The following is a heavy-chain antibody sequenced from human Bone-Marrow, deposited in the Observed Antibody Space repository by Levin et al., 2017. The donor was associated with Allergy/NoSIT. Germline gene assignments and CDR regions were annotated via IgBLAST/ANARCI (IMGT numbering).Heavy chain of an antibody. V-gene: IGHV3-30*18. Sequence: GESLKISCAASGFTFSSYGMHWVRQAPGKGLEWVAVISYDGSNKYYADSVKGRFTISRDNSKNTLYLQMNSLRAEDTAVYYCAKETTGYAVWGPKHYWGQGTLVTVSS. CDR2: ISYDGSNK. J-gene: IGHJ4*02. D-gene: IGHD3-16*01. CDR3: AKETTGYAVWGPKHY. CDR1: GFTFSSYG.